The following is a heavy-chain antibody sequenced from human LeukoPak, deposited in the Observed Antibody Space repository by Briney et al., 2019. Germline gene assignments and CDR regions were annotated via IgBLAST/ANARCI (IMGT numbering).Heavy chain of an antibody. D-gene: IGHD4-11*01. CDR3: ARDGMTTNWFEP. CDR2: IYYSGST. Sequence: SETLSLTCTVSGGSISSYYWSWIRQPPGKGLEWIGYIYYSGSTNCNPSLKSRVTMSVDTSKNQFSLKLSSVTAAGTAVYYCARDGMTTNWFEPWGQGTLVTVSS. V-gene: IGHV4-59*12. CDR1: GGSISSYY. J-gene: IGHJ5*02.